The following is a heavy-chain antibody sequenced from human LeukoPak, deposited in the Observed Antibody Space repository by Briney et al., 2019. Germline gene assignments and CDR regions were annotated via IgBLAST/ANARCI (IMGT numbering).Heavy chain of an antibody. Sequence: PGGSLRLSCAASGFTFSSYSMNWVRQAPGKGLEWVSYISSSSSTIYYADSVKGRFAISRDNAKNSLYLQMNSLRAEDTAVYYCAGVAYSGSYSGYWGQGTLVTVSS. CDR2: ISSSSSTI. CDR1: GFTFSSYS. V-gene: IGHV3-48*01. J-gene: IGHJ4*02. CDR3: AGVAYSGSYSGY. D-gene: IGHD1-26*01.